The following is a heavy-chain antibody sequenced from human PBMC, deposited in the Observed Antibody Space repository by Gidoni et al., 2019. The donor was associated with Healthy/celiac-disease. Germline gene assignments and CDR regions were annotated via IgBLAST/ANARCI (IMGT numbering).Heavy chain of an antibody. V-gene: IGHV4-38-2*01. J-gene: IGHJ2*01. D-gene: IGHD6-13*01. Sequence: QVQLQESGPGLVKPSETLSLTCAVSGYSISSGYYWGWIRQPPGKGLEWIGSIYHSGSTYYNPSLKSRVTISVDTSKNQFSLKLSSVTAADTAVYYCARPAAGVHYWYFDLWGRGTLVTVSS. CDR3: ARPAAGVHYWYFDL. CDR1: GYSISSGYY. CDR2: IYHSGST.